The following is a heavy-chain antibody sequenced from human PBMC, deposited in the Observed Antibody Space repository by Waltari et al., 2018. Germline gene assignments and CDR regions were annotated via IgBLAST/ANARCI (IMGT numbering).Heavy chain of an antibody. V-gene: IGHV4-34*01. CDR1: GGSFSGYY. CDR3: ARKSGSQYYFDY. D-gene: IGHD1-26*01. Sequence: QVQLQQWGAGLLKPSETLSLTCAVYGGSFSGYYWSWIRQTPGKGLEWIGEINPSGSTNYNPSLKSRVTISVDTSKNQFSLKLSSVTAADTAVYYCARKSGSQYYFDYWGQGTLVTVSS. J-gene: IGHJ4*02. CDR2: INPSGST.